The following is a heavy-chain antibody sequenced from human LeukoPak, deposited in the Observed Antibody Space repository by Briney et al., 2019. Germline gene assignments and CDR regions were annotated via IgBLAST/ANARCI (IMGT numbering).Heavy chain of an antibody. D-gene: IGHD3-10*01. V-gene: IGHV3-23*01. CDR2: ISGSGGST. Sequence: GGSLRLSCAASGFTFSSYAMSRVRQAPGKGLEWVSAISGSGGSTYYADSVKGRFTISRDNSKNTLYLQMGSLRAEDMAVYYCARAPMVRGVSKTYYYYYYMDVWGKGTTVTISS. CDR3: ARAPMVRGVSKTYYYYYYMDV. CDR1: GFTFSSYA. J-gene: IGHJ6*03.